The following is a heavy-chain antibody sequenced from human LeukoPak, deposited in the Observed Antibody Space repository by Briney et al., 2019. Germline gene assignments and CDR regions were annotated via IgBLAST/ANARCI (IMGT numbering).Heavy chain of an antibody. CDR2: ISGSGGST. CDR3: HLAVIGAVDDPFDY. D-gene: IGHD6-19*01. V-gene: IGHV3-23*01. CDR1: GFTFSSYA. J-gene: IGHJ4*02. Sequence: GGSLRLSCAASGFTFSSYAMSWVRQAPGKGLEWVSAISGSGGSTYYADSVKGRFTISRDNSKNTLYLQMNSLRAEDTAVYYCHLAVIGAVDDPFDYWGQGTLVTVSS.